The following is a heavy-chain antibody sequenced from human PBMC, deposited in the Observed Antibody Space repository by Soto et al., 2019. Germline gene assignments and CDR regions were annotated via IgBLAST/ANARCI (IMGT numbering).Heavy chain of an antibody. CDR1: RYTFTSYY. CDR3: AKAKFDFWSGYWSPSLDF. Sequence: ASVKVSCKASRYTFTSYYIHWVRQAPGQGLEWMGWINPNNGYTRYTQKFQGRVTVTRDTYITTAYLELTRLQSDDTAVYYCAKAKFDFWSGYWSPSLDFWGQGTLVTVSS. J-gene: IGHJ4*02. D-gene: IGHD3-3*01. V-gene: IGHV1-2*02. CDR2: INPNNGYT.